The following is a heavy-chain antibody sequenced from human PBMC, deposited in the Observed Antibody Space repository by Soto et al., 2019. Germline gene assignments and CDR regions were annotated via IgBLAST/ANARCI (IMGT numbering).Heavy chain of an antibody. J-gene: IGHJ4*02. CDR2: ISGSGGST. CDR1: GFTFSSYA. V-gene: IGHV3-23*01. Sequence: EAQLLESGGGLVQPGGSLRLSCAASGFTFSSYAMSWVRQAPGKGLEWVSAISGSGGSTYYADSVKGRFTISRDNSKNTLYLQINSLRAEDTAVYYCAKLYCSGGSCYYQIDYWGQGTLVTVSS. D-gene: IGHD2-15*01. CDR3: AKLYCSGGSCYYQIDY.